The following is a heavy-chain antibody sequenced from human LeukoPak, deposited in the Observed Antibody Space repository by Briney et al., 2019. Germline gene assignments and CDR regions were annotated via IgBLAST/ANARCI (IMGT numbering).Heavy chain of an antibody. D-gene: IGHD1-1*01. V-gene: IGHV3-15*01. J-gene: IGHJ4*02. CDR1: EFTFKNAW. CDR2: IRSKTDGGTT. CDR3: STGLIPTTGYY. Sequence: GGSLRLSCAASEFTFKNAWMNWVRQAPGKGLEWVGRIRSKTDGGTTDYAAPVRGRFTISRDDSKNMLYLQMNSLETEDTAVYYCSTGLIPTTGYYWGQGTLVAVSS.